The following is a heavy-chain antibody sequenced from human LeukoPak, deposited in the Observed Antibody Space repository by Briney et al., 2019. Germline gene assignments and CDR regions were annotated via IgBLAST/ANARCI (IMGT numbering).Heavy chain of an antibody. J-gene: IGHJ6*03. D-gene: IGHD2-8*01. CDR1: GGSISSYY. V-gene: IGHV4-4*09. CDR2: IYTSGST. Sequence: TSETLSLTCTVSGGSISSYYWSWIRQPPGKGLGWIGYIYTSGSTNYNPSLKSRVTISVDTSKNQFSLKLSSVTAADTAVYYCARHFDRGTSYYYYMDVWGKGTTVTVSS. CDR3: ARHFDRGTSYYYYMDV.